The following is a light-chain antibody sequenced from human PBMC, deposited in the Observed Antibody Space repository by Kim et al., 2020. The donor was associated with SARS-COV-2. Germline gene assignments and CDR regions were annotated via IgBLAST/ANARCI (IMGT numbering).Light chain of an antibody. CDR1: QSIGTW. Sequence: SASVGDRVTITCRASQSIGTWLAWYQQKPGKAPKFLVYKASILESGVPSRFSGRGSGTLFTLTISSLQPDDFATYYCQEYDTYRTFGQGTKVDIK. CDR3: QEYDTYRT. J-gene: IGKJ1*01. V-gene: IGKV1-5*03. CDR2: KAS.